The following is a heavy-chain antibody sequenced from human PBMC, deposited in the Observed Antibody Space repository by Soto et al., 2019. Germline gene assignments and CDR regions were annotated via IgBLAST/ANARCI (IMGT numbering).Heavy chain of an antibody. Sequence: GGSLRLSCAASGFTFSSYAMSWVRQAPGKGLEWLSYISSSSSSTKYADSVKGRFTISRDNAKNSLYLQMNSLRAEDTAVYYCARDTNDNSGYYYGVGPWGQGTLVTVSS. CDR1: GFTFSSYA. CDR3: ARDTNDNSGYYYGVGP. J-gene: IGHJ5*02. V-gene: IGHV3-48*04. D-gene: IGHD3-22*01. CDR2: ISSSSSST.